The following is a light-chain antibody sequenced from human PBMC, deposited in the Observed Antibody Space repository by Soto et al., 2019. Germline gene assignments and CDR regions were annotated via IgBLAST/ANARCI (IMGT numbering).Light chain of an antibody. CDR3: QQYQNWPPLT. CDR1: QSVGGA. CDR2: GAF. J-gene: IGKJ4*01. Sequence: EIVMTQSPATLSVSPGETATLSCRASQSVGGAVAWYQHKPGQAPRLLIVGAFIRATGVPGRFSGGGSGTEFTLTISRLQSEDFAVYYCQQYQNWPPLTFGGGTTVEIK. V-gene: IGKV3-15*01.